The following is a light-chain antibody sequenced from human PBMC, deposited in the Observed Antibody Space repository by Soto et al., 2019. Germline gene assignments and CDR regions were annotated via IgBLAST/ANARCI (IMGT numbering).Light chain of an antibody. J-gene: IGKJ1*01. V-gene: IGKV1-5*01. CDR3: QHYNSYPWT. CDR1: QSISSW. Sequence: DIQMTQSPSTLSASVGDRVTITCRASQSISSWLAWYQQKPGKAPKLLIYDASSLESGVPSRFSGSGSGTEFTLTISSLQPDDFATYYCQHYNSYPWTFGQGTKAEIK. CDR2: DAS.